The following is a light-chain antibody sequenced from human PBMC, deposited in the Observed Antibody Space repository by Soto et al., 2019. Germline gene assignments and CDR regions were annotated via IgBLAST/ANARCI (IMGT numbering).Light chain of an antibody. CDR2: DDS. J-gene: IGKJ1*01. CDR3: TKYNSYYWK. Sequence: IHITQSPSTLSACVGDRVTITCRSSQSISSWLAWYQQKPGKAPKLMIYDDSSLESGVQSRFSGSRSGKEFPPTITSLQPHDFATYYCTKYNSYYWKFGQGKKVDIK. V-gene: IGKV1-5*01. CDR1: QSISSW.